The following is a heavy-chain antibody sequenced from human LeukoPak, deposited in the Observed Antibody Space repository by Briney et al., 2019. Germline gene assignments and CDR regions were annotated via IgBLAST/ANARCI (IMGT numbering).Heavy chain of an antibody. V-gene: IGHV3-21*01. D-gene: IGHD3-9*01. CDR2: ISSSSSYI. CDR3: ARNLNSWFDP. CDR1: GFTFSSNN. J-gene: IGHJ5*02. Sequence: GGSLSLSGAAPGFTFSSNNMNWVRQAPGKGLEWVSSISSSSSYIYYADSLKGRFTISRDNAKNSLFLQMNSLRAEDTAVYYCARNLNSWFDPWGQGTLVTVSS.